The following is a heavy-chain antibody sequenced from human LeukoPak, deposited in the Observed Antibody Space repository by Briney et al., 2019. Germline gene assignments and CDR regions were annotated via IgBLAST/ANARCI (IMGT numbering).Heavy chain of an antibody. Sequence: SETLSRTCAVYGGSFSGYYWSWIRQPPGKGLEWIGEINHSGSTNYNPSLKSRVTISVDTSKNQFPLKLSSVTAADTAVYYCARGDGYSSSWNRGGYYFDYWGQGTLVTVSS. V-gene: IGHV4-34*01. D-gene: IGHD6-13*01. J-gene: IGHJ4*02. CDR2: INHSGST. CDR1: GGSFSGYY. CDR3: ARGDGYSSSWNRGGYYFDY.